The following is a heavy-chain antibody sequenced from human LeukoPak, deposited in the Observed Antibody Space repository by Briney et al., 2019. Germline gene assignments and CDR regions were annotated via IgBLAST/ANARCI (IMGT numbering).Heavy chain of an antibody. CDR3: ARGRAVARGVIVLYYYYMDV. Sequence: ASVKVSCRASGYTFTSYYMHWVRQAPGQGLEWMGIINPSGGSTSYAQKFQGRVTMTRDTSTSTVYMELSSLRSEDTAVYYCARGRAVARGVIVLYYYYMDVWGKGTTVTISS. CDR2: INPSGGST. J-gene: IGHJ6*03. CDR1: GYTFTSYY. V-gene: IGHV1-46*01. D-gene: IGHD3-10*01.